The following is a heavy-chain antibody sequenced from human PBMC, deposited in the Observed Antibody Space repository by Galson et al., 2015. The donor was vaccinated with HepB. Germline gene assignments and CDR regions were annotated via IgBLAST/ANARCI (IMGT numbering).Heavy chain of an antibody. CDR1: GYTFTRYR. Sequence: SVKVSYKASGYTFTRYRLTWLRQAPGQGLEWMGWITADNGNTNYAQNLQGRVTMTTDTSTSTAYMELRRLRSDDTAVYYCARDCSDTSCFPWGQGTLVTVSS. V-gene: IGHV1-18*01. D-gene: IGHD2-2*01. CDR2: ITADNGNT. J-gene: IGHJ5*02. CDR3: ARDCSDTSCFP.